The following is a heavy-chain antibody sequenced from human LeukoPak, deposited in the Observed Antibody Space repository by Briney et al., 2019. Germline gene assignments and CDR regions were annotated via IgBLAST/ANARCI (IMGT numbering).Heavy chain of an antibody. CDR3: ARGGYYYDSSGYRPYYYGMDV. CDR1: GGSFSGYY. D-gene: IGHD3-22*01. J-gene: IGHJ6*02. CDR2: INHSGST. Sequence: SETLSLTCAVYGGSFSGYYWSWLRQPPGKGLEWIGEINHSGSTNYNPSLQSRVTISVDTSKNQFSLKLSSVTAADTAVYYCARGGYYYDSSGYRPYYYGMDVWGQGTTVTVSS. V-gene: IGHV4-34*01.